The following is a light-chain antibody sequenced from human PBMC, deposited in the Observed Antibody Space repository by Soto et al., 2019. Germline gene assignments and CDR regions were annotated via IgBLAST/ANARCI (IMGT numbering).Light chain of an antibody. CDR2: GAS. J-gene: IGKJ1*01. Sequence: EIVMTQSPATLSVSPGERATLSCRASQSVYSNLAWYKQKPGQAPRLLIFGASTEAAGISASFSGSGSGTEFTRTIRCLQSEDFAVYYWQQYHNWPWSFGQGTKVEIK. CDR3: QQYHNWPWS. V-gene: IGKV3-15*01. CDR1: QSVYSN.